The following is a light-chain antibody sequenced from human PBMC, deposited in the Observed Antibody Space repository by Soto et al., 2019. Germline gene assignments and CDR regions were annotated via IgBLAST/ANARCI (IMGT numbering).Light chain of an antibody. CDR1: QGIGSA. CDR2: DAS. V-gene: IGKV1-13*02. J-gene: IGKJ1*01. CDR3: QQYDSYSSGP. Sequence: AVQLTQSPSSLSASVGDRVTISCRASQGIGSALAWYQQNPGKAPKVLIYDASSLKTGVPSRFSGSGSGTEFTLTISNLQPDDFATYYCQQYDSYSSGPFGQGTKVDIK.